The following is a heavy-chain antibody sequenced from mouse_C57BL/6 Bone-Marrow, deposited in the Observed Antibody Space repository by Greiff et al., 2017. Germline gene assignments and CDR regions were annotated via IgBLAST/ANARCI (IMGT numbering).Heavy chain of an antibody. CDR3: ARLDSSGPFAY. D-gene: IGHD3-2*02. Sequence: EVMLVESGGDLLKPGGSLKLSCAASGFTFSRSGMSWVRQTPDKRLAWVATISSGGSYTYYPDSVKGRFNISRDNDKNTLYLQMSSLKSEDTAMYYCARLDSSGPFAYWGQGTLVTVSA. CDR2: ISSGGSYT. V-gene: IGHV5-6*02. J-gene: IGHJ3*01. CDR1: GFTFSRSG.